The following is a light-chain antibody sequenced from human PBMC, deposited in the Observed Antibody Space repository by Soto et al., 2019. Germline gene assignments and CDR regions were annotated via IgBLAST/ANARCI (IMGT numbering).Light chain of an antibody. CDR2: AAS. J-gene: IGKJ3*01. V-gene: IGKV1-17*01. Sequence: DIQMTQSPSSLSASVGDRVTITCRASQGIGIHLGWYQQKPGRAPKRLIYAASSWPSGVPSRFSGSRSGTEFTLTISSLQPEDFATYYCLQHQLYPFTFGPGTKVDIK. CDR1: QGIGIH. CDR3: LQHQLYPFT.